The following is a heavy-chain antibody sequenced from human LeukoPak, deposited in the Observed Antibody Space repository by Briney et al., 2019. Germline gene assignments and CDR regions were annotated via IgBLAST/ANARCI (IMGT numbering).Heavy chain of an antibody. V-gene: IGHV4-30-4*08. CDR1: GGSISSYY. CDR2: IYYSGGT. Sequence: SETFSLTCTVSGGSISSYYWSWVRQPPGKGLEWSGYIYYSGGTYYNPSLESRATISVETSKNQFSLKLSSVTAADTAVYYCARAGSRRWLQFWGQGTLVTVSS. J-gene: IGHJ4*02. D-gene: IGHD5-24*01. CDR3: ARAGSRRWLQF.